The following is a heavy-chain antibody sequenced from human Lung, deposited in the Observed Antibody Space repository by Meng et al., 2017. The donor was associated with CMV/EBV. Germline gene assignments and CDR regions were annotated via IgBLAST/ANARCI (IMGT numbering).Heavy chain of an antibody. Sequence: GESLKISCAASGFTFSIYGMHWVRQAPGKGLEWVAFIRYDGNNKYYRDSVKGRFTISRDNSKNTLYLQMNRLRPDDTAVYYCASYTQAWYNSDSWGQGTLVTVSS. CDR2: IRYDGNNK. D-gene: IGHD6-19*01. V-gene: IGHV3-30*02. CDR3: ASYTQAWYNSDS. CDR1: GFTFSIYG. J-gene: IGHJ4*02.